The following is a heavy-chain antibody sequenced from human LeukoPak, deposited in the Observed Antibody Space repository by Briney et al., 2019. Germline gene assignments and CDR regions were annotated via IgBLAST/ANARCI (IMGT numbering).Heavy chain of an antibody. Sequence: PSETLSLTCTVSGVSISSGGYYWSWIRQHPGKGLEWIVYIYYSGSTYYNPSLKSRVTKSVDTSKNQFSLKQSSVTAADTAVYYCARDLGYYDSSGYYFGAFDIWGQGTMVTVSS. CDR1: GVSISSGGYY. CDR3: ARDLGYYDSSGYYFGAFDI. J-gene: IGHJ3*02. V-gene: IGHV4-31*03. D-gene: IGHD3-22*01. CDR2: IYYSGST.